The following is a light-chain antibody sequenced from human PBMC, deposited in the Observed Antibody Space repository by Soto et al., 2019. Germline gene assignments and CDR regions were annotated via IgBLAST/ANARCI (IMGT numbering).Light chain of an antibody. CDR1: SSDVGGYNY. Sequence: QSVLTQPPSASGSPGQSVTISCTGTSSDVGGYNYVSWYQQHPGKAPKLMIYEVSKRPSGVPDRFSGSKSGNTASLTVSGLQAEDESDYCCSPYVGSNIYLLGTGTRVAVL. CDR2: EVS. V-gene: IGLV2-8*01. J-gene: IGLJ1*01. CDR3: SPYVGSNIYL.